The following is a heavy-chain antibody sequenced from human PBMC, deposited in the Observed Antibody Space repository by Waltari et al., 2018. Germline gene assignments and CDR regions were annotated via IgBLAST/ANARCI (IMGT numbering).Heavy chain of an antibody. D-gene: IGHD5-18*01. Sequence: QVQLQESGPGLVKPSETLSLTCTVSGGSISSYYWSWIRQPPGKGLEWIGYIYYSGSTNYNPSLKSRVTISVDTSKNQFSLKLSSVTAADTAVYYCARGSKWIQLWFPPDDGDDTDAFDIWGQGTMVTVSS. CDR1: GGSISSYY. V-gene: IGHV4-59*01. CDR3: ARGSKWIQLWFPPDDGDDTDAFDI. CDR2: IYYSGST. J-gene: IGHJ3*02.